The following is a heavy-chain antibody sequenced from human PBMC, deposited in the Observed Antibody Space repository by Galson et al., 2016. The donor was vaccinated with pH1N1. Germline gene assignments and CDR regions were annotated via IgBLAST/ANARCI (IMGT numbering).Heavy chain of an antibody. D-gene: IGHD3-3*01. Sequence: SVKVSCKASGYTFTSFGITWVRQAPGQGLEWMGWINAHNGHTDYAQRLQGRVAMTTDTSTSTAYMELRSLRSDDTAFYYCARLYYAAGSYFDYWGQGTLVTVSS. CDR2: INAHNGHT. J-gene: IGHJ4*02. CDR1: GYTFTSFG. V-gene: IGHV1-18*01. CDR3: ARLYYAAGSYFDY.